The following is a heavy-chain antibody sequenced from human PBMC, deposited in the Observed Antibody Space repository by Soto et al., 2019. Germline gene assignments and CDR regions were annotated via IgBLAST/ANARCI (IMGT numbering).Heavy chain of an antibody. D-gene: IGHD1-26*01. CDR1: GYTFTGYY. CDR3: ARSSGSYSYYDMDV. Sequence: QVQLVQSGAEVKKPGASVKFSCKASGYTFTGYYMHWVRQAPGQGLEWMGWINPNSGGTNYAQKFEGRVTMTRDTSISTAYMELSRLRSDDTAVYYCARSSGSYSYYDMDVWGQGTTVTVSS. V-gene: IGHV1-2*02. CDR2: INPNSGGT. J-gene: IGHJ6*02.